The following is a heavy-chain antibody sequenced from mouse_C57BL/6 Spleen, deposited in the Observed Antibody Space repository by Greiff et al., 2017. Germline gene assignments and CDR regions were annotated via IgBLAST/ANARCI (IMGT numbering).Heavy chain of an antibody. Sequence: QVQLQQPGAELVMPGASVKLSCKASGYTFTSYWMHWVKQRPGQGLEWIGEIDPSDSYTNYNQKFKGKSTLTVDKSSSTAYMQLSSLTSEDSAVYYCAREESNGYFDVWGTGTTVTVSS. CDR1: GYTFTSYW. J-gene: IGHJ1*03. D-gene: IGHD2-5*01. V-gene: IGHV1-69*01. CDR3: AREESNGYFDV. CDR2: IDPSDSYT.